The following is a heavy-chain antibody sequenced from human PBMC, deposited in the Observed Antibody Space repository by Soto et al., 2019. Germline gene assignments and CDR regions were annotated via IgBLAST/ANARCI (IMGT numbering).Heavy chain of an antibody. Sequence: EVQLVESGGGLVKPGGSLRLSCAASGFTFSSYSMNWVRQAPGKGLEWVSSISSSSSYIYYADSVKGRFTISRDNAKISLYLQMNSLRAEDTAVYYCARLVVPAAADYWGQGTLVTVSS. D-gene: IGHD2-2*01. V-gene: IGHV3-21*01. J-gene: IGHJ4*02. CDR1: GFTFSSYS. CDR3: ARLVVPAAADY. CDR2: ISSSSSYI.